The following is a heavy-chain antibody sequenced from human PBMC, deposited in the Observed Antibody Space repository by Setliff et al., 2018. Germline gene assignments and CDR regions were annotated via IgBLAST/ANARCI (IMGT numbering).Heavy chain of an antibody. CDR1: GGSISSGSHY. Sequence: PSETLSLTCTVSGGSISSGSHYWTWIRQPTGKRLEWIGHIDPSGDTNYSPSLKSRVTISRDTSKNQLSLELTSVTAADTAVYYCAREGIAVAGMLDYWGQGTLVTVSS. CDR3: AREGIAVAGMLDY. D-gene: IGHD6-19*01. CDR2: IDPSGDT. V-gene: IGHV4-61*09. J-gene: IGHJ4*02.